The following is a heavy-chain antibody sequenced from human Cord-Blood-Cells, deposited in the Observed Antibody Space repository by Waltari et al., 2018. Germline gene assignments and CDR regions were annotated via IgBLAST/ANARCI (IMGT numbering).Heavy chain of an antibody. D-gene: IGHD6-13*01. V-gene: IGHV4-4*02. CDR1: GGSISSSTW. J-gene: IGHJ6*02. CDR3: ARDKTKYSSSWYYYYGMDV. Sequence: QVQLQESGPGLVKPSGTLSLTCAVSGGSISSSTWWSLVRQPPGKGLEWFGEIYHSGSTNYNPSLKRRVTISVDKSKNQFSLKLSSVTAADTAVYYCARDKTKYSSSWYYYYGMDVWGQGTTVTVSS. CDR2: IYHSGST.